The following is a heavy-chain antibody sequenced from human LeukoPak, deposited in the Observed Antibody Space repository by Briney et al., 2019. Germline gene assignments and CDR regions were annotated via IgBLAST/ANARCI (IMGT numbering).Heavy chain of an antibody. Sequence: SETLSLTCTVSGGSISNYYWTWIRQPPGKGLEWIGSIYYSGSTYYNPSLKSRVTISVDTSKNQFSLKLSSVTAADTAVYYCARPGYSSSSGYMDVWGKGTTVTVSS. CDR1: GGSISNYY. J-gene: IGHJ6*03. D-gene: IGHD6-6*01. CDR2: IYYSGST. CDR3: ARPGYSSSSGYMDV. V-gene: IGHV4-59*05.